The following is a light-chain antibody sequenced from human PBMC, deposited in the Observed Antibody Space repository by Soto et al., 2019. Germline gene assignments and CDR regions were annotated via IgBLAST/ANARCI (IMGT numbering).Light chain of an antibody. CDR3: QHYASSPPGFT. CDR2: GAS. CDR1: QRVSSTY. Sequence: EIVLTQSPGTLSLFPGERDTLSCRASQRVSSTYFAWYRQKPGQPPRLLIYGASKRATGVPDRVSGSGSGTDFTLTINRLDPEDFAVYYCQHYASSPPGFTFGPGTTVDIK. V-gene: IGKV3-20*01. J-gene: IGKJ3*01.